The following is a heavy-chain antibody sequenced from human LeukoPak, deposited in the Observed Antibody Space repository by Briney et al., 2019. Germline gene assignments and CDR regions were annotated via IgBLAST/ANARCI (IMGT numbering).Heavy chain of an antibody. D-gene: IGHD2-21*02. J-gene: IGHJ6*03. CDR2: IIPMFGTV. Sequence: GASVKVSCKASGGTFSTYAINWVRQAPGRGLEWMGGIIPMFGTVNYAQKFQGRVSITVDESRITAYMEIYTPRSEDTAIYYCAKGGRSLAFCGGDCHYYYYYMDVWGNGTTVTISS. CDR1: GGTFSTYA. V-gene: IGHV1-69*13. CDR3: AKGGRSLAFCGGDCHYYYYYMDV.